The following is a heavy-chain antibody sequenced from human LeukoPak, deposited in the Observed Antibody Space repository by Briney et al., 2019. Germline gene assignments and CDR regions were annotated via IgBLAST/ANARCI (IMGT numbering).Heavy chain of an antibody. J-gene: IGHJ3*02. V-gene: IGHV4-39*01. D-gene: IGHD3-22*01. CDR1: GGSIRGSSYY. Sequence: TSETLSLTCTVSGGSIRGSSYYWGWIRQSPGKGLEWIGTIYYTGNIYYNPSLKGRVTLSVDTSRNQFSLRLTSVTAADTAVYYCALSLIVVAFDTFDIWGQGTMVTVSS. CDR3: ALSLIVVAFDTFDI. CDR2: IYYTGNI.